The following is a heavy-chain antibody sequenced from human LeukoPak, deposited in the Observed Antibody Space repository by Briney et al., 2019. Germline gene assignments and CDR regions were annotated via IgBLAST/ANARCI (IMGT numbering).Heavy chain of an antibody. D-gene: IGHD2-15*01. J-gene: IGHJ4*02. CDR2: ISTSGST. V-gene: IGHV4-4*07. Sequence: SETLSLTCTVSGGSISSYYWSWIRQPAGKGLESIGHISTSGSTNYNPSLKSRVTISVDTSKNQFSLKLSSVTAADTAVYYCARRGYCSGGSCYPSDYFDYWGQGTLVTVSS. CDR3: ARRGYCSGGSCYPSDYFDY. CDR1: GGSISSYY.